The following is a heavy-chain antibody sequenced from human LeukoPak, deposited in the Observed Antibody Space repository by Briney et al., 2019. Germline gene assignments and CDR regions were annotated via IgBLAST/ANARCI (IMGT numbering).Heavy chain of an antibody. CDR2: ITGSAGST. CDR1: GFTFTSYA. V-gene: IGHV3-23*01. Sequence: GGSLRLSCAASGFTFTSYALRWVRQAPGKGLEWVSVITGSAGSTYYADSVKGRFTISRDNSKNTLYLQMNSLRAEDTAVYYCAKDRVTGGYSYGVFDYWGLGTLVTVSS. J-gene: IGHJ4*02. CDR3: AKDRVTGGYSYGVFDY. D-gene: IGHD5-18*01.